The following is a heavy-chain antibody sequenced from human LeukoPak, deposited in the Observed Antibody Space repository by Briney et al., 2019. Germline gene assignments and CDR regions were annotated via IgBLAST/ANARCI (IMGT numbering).Heavy chain of an antibody. CDR1: GFTFSNYA. V-gene: IGHV3-23*01. J-gene: IGHJ4*02. CDR3: AKTPRYCSGSSCYAGYFDY. D-gene: IGHD2-2*01. CDR2: ISGSGGNT. Sequence: QPGGSLRLSCAASGFTFSNYAMSWVRQAPGKGLEWVSAISGSGGNTYYADSVKGRFTTSRDNSKNTLYLQMNSLRAEDTAVYYCAKTPRYCSGSSCYAGYFDYWGQGTLVTVSS.